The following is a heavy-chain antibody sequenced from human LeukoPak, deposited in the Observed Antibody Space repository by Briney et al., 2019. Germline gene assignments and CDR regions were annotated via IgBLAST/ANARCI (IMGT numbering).Heavy chain of an antibody. CDR2: IRYDGSNK. V-gene: IGHV3-30*02. D-gene: IGHD6-6*01. Sequence: PGGSLRLSCAASGFTFSSYGMHWVRQAPGKGLERVAFIRYDGSNKYYADSVKGRFTISRDNSKNTLYLQMNSLRAEDTAVYYCANAAGSSSPYYYYYYMDVWGKGTTVTVSS. CDR1: GFTFSSYG. CDR3: ANAAGSSSPYYYYYYMDV. J-gene: IGHJ6*03.